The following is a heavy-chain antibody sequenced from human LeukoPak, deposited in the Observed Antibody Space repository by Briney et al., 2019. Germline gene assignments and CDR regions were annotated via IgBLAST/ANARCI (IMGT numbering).Heavy chain of an antibody. J-gene: IGHJ4*02. D-gene: IGHD2-2*01. V-gene: IGHV4-39*07. Sequence: SETLSLTCTVSGGSVSSSSDYWGWIRQPPGKGLEWVGNVFYSGNTYYNPSLESRVTISLDTSKNQLSLKLSSVTAADTAVYYCASIVVVPAAISGAFDYWGQGTLVTVSS. CDR2: VFYSGNT. CDR3: ASIVVVPAAISGAFDY. CDR1: GGSVSSSSDY.